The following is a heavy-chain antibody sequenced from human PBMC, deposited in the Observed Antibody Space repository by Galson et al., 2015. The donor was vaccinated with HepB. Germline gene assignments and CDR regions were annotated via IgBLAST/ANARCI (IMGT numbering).Heavy chain of an antibody. CDR1: GYTFTSYA. CDR3: ARAPSRRLGMVRGNWFDP. V-gene: IGHV1-3*01. J-gene: IGHJ5*02. Sequence: SVKVSCKASGYTFTSYAMHWVRQAPGQRLEWMGWINAGNGNTKYSQKFQGRVTITRDTSASTAYMELRSLRSDDTAVYYCARAPSRRLGMVRGNWFDPWGQGTLVTVSS. CDR2: INAGNGNT. D-gene: IGHD3-10*01.